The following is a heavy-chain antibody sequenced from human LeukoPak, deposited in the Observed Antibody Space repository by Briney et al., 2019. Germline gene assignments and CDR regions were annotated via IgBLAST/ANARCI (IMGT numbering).Heavy chain of an antibody. D-gene: IGHD5-24*01. V-gene: IGHV4-59*01. CDR1: GGSISSYY. Sequence: SETLSLTCTVSGGSISSYYWSWIRQPPGKGLEWIGHIYYSGSTNYNPSLKSRVTISVDTSRNQFSLKLSSVTAADTAVYYCARASRDGYNPPTYWGQGTLVTVSS. J-gene: IGHJ4*02. CDR3: ARASRDGYNPPTY. CDR2: IYYSGST.